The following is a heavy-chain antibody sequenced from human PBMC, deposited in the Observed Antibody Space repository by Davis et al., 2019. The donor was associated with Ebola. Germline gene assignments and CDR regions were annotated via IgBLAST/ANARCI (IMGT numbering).Heavy chain of an antibody. Sequence: GESLKISCAASGFAFGSYAMNWVRQTPGKGLEWVSSIGGSDGRTYYADSVKGWYTISRDNSKNMLYLQMNGLRTEDAAVYYCVKGGSSWSRFDCWGQGTLVTVSS. CDR3: VKGGSSWSRFDC. J-gene: IGHJ4*02. D-gene: IGHD6-13*01. V-gene: IGHV3-23*01. CDR1: GFAFGSYA. CDR2: IGGSDGRT.